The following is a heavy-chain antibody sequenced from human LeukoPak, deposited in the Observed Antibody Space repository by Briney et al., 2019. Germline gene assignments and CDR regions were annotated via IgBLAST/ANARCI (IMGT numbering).Heavy chain of an antibody. CDR3: ARTLLDDRSGYLDS. V-gene: IGHV1-2*06. CDR1: GYTFTDYY. D-gene: IGHD3-22*01. J-gene: IGHJ4*02. CDR2: INPNSGDT. Sequence: ASVKVSCKAYGYTFTDYYIHWVRQAPGQGLEWMGRINPNSGDTNFAQKFQGRVTVTRDTPISTAYMELSRLRSDDTAVYYCARTLLDDRSGYLDSWGQGSLVTVSS.